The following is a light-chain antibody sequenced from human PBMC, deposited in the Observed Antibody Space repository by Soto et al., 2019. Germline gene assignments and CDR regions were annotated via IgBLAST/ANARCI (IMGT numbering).Light chain of an antibody. Sequence: EIVLTQSPGTLSLSPGERATLFCRASQSVDSTYLAWYQQKPGQAPRLLIYSASSRATGVPDRFSGSGSGTDFTLTISRLEPEDFAVYYCQQYGGTFLTFGQGTRLESK. CDR1: QSVDSTY. J-gene: IGKJ5*01. V-gene: IGKV3-20*01. CDR3: QQYGGTFLT. CDR2: SAS.